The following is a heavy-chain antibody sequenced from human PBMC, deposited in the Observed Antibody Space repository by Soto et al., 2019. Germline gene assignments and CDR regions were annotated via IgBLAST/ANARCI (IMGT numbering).Heavy chain of an antibody. CDR1: GGSISSGGYY. J-gene: IGHJ4*02. CDR2: IYYSGST. V-gene: IGHV4-31*03. Sequence: SETLSLTCTVSGGSISSGGYYWSWIRQHPGKGLEWIGYIYYSGSTYYNPSLKSRVTISVDTSKNQCSLKLSSVTAADTAVYYCARDSPSHCSGGSCHYFDYWGQGTLVTVSS. CDR3: ARDSPSHCSGGSCHYFDY. D-gene: IGHD2-15*01.